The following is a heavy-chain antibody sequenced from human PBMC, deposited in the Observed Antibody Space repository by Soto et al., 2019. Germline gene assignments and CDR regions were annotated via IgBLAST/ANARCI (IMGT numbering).Heavy chain of an antibody. CDR2: ISSSSNTI. CDR3: ARDSPYPDINYYYYMDV. Sequence: GGSLRLSCAASGFTFSTYNMNWVRQAPGKGLEWISYISSSSNTIYYADSVRGRFTISRDNAKNSLSLQMNSLRAEDTAVYYCARDSPYPDINYYYYMDVWGKGTTVTVSS. CDR1: GFTFSTYN. D-gene: IGHD5-12*01. J-gene: IGHJ6*03. V-gene: IGHV3-48*01.